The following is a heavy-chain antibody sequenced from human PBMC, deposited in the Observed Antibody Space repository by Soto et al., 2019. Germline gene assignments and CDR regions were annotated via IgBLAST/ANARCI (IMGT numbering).Heavy chain of an antibody. J-gene: IGHJ5*02. Sequence: SETLSLTCTVSGGSISSYYWSWIRQPPWKGLEWIGYIYYSGSTNYNPSLKSRVTISVDTSKNQFSLKLSSVTAADTAVYYCARAVAAAGTFWFDPWGQGTLVTVSS. CDR2: IYYSGST. D-gene: IGHD6-13*01. CDR3: ARAVAAAGTFWFDP. CDR1: GGSISSYY. V-gene: IGHV4-59*01.